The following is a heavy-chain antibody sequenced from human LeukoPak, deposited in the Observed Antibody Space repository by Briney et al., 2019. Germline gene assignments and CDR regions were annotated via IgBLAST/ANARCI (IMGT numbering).Heavy chain of an antibody. J-gene: IGHJ4*02. CDR1: GFTFSSYA. Sequence: GGSLRLSCAPSGFTFSSYAMSWVRQARGKGLEWVSAIRGSGGSTYYADSVKGRFTISRDNSKNTLYLQMNSLRAEDTAVYYCAKDDGSPVRAPFDYWGQGTLVTVSS. CDR2: IRGSGGST. CDR3: AKDDGSPVRAPFDY. V-gene: IGHV3-23*01. D-gene: IGHD2-15*01.